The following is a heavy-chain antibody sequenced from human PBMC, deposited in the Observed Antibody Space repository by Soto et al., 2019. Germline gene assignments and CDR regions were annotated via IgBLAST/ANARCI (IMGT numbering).Heavy chain of an antibody. CDR1: GGSISTYH. CDR3: AGEVGPYFDY. V-gene: IGHV4-59*12. CDR2: IYYSGST. Sequence: SETLSLTCSVSGGSISTYHWSWIRQPPGKGLEWIGYIYYSGSTNYNPSLKSRVTISVDTSKIQFSLKLSSLTAADTAVYYCAGEVGPYFDYWGQGTLVTVSS. J-gene: IGHJ4*02.